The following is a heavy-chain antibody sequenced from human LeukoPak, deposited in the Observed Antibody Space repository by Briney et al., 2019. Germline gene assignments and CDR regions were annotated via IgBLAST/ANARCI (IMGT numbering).Heavy chain of an antibody. CDR2: INHSGST. D-gene: IGHD2-15*01. J-gene: IGHJ5*02. CDR1: GGSFSGYY. V-gene: IGHV4-34*01. Sequence: PSETLSLTCAVYGGSFSGYYWSWIRQPPGKGLEWIGEINHSGSTNYNPSLKSRVTISVDTSKNQFSLKLSSVTAADTAVYYCARSLYCSGGSCPNWFDPWGQGTLVTVSS. CDR3: ARSLYCSGGSCPNWFDP.